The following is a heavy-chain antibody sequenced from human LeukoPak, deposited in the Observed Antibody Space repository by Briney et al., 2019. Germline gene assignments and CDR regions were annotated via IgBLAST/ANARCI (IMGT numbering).Heavy chain of an antibody. V-gene: IGHV1-2*02. CDR2: INPNSGGT. CDR1: GYTFTGYY. Sequence: ASVKVSCKASGYTFTGYYMHWVRQAPGQGLEWMGWINPNSGGTSYAQKFQGRVTMTRDTSTSTVYMELSSLRSEDTAVYYCARVSERFGELKNYWGQGTLVTVSS. J-gene: IGHJ4*02. CDR3: ARVSERFGELKNY. D-gene: IGHD3-10*01.